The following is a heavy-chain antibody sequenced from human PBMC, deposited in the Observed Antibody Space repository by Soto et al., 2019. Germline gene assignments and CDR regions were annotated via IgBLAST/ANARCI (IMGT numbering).Heavy chain of an antibody. CDR1: GGSFSGYY. V-gene: IGHV4-34*01. CDR3: AREGLDGVSAFDI. D-gene: IGHD2-8*01. J-gene: IGHJ3*02. Sequence: QVQLQQWGAGLLKPSETLSLTCAVYGGSFSGYYWSWIRQPPGKGLEWIGEINHSGSTNYNPSLKSRVTISVDTSKNQFSLKLSSVTAADTAVYYCAREGLDGVSAFDIWGQGTMVTVSS. CDR2: INHSGST.